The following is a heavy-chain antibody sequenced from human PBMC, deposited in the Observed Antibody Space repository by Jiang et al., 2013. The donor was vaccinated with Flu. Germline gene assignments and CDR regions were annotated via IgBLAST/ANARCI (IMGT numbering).Heavy chain of an antibody. CDR3: AKGSSSVVVAAMGDYYGMDV. CDR1: GFTFSSYA. J-gene: IGHJ6*02. Sequence: VQLLESGGGLVQPGGSLRLSCAASGFTFSSYAMSWVRQAPGKGLEWVSAISGSGGSTYYADSVKGRFTISRDNSKNTLYLQMNSLRAEDTAVYYCAKGSSSVVVAAMGDYYGMDVWGQGTTVTVSS. CDR2: ISGSGGST. V-gene: IGHV3-23*01. D-gene: IGHD2-15*01.